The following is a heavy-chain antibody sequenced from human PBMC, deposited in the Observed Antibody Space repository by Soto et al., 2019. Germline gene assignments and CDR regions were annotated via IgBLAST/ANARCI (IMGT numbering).Heavy chain of an antibody. CDR3: ARDRSSSELDY. Sequence: QVPLVESGGGVVQPGRSLRLSCAASGFTFSSYAMHWVRQAPGKGLEWVAVISYDGSNKYYADSVKGRFTISRDNSKNTLYLQMNSLRAEDTAVYYCARDRSSSELDYWGQGTLVTVSS. V-gene: IGHV3-30-3*01. CDR1: GFTFSSYA. CDR2: ISYDGSNK. J-gene: IGHJ4*02. D-gene: IGHD2-15*01.